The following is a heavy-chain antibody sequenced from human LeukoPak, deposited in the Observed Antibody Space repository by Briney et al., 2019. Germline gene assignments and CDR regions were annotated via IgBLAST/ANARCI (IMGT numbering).Heavy chain of an antibody. D-gene: IGHD6-19*01. Sequence: SQTLSLTCAVSGGSISSGGYSWSWIRQPPGKGLEWIGYIYHSGSTYYNPSLKSRVTISVDTSKNQFSLKLSSVTAADTAVYYCAGAVAGYYFDYWGQGTLVTVSS. J-gene: IGHJ4*02. CDR3: AGAVAGYYFDY. CDR1: GGSISSGGYS. V-gene: IGHV4-30-2*01. CDR2: IYHSGST.